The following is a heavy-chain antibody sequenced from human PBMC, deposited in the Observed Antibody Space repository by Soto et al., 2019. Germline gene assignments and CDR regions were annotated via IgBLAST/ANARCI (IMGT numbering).Heavy chain of an antibody. CDR2: ISGNGGRT. Sequence: PGGSLRLSCVASGFPFSNYAMSWVRQAPGKGLEWVSVISGNGGRTHYADSVNGRVTISRDNSKNTLYLQMNRLRADDTAVYYCAKDGYSGYATAYYFDYWGQGTLVTVSS. CDR1: GFPFSNYA. V-gene: IGHV3-23*01. CDR3: AKDGYSGYATAYYFDY. D-gene: IGHD5-12*01. J-gene: IGHJ4*02.